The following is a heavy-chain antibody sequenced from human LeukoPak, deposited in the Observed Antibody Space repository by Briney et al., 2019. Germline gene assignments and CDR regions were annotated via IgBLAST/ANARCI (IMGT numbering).Heavy chain of an antibody. CDR1: GYTFTGYY. Sequence: GASVKVSCKASGYTFTGYYMHWVRQAPGQGLEWMGRINPNSGGTNYAQKFQGRVTMPRDTSISTAYMDMSRLRSDDTAVYYCARDWAHTIFGVVITPPFDPWGQGTLVTVSS. CDR3: ARDWAHTIFGVVITPPFDP. CDR2: INPNSGGT. D-gene: IGHD3-3*01. V-gene: IGHV1-2*06. J-gene: IGHJ5*02.